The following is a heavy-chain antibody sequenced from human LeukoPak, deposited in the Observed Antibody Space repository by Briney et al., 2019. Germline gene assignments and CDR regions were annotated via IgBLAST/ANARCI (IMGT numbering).Heavy chain of an antibody. Sequence: PSETLSLTCTVSGGSISSSSYYWGWIRQPPGKGLEWIGSIYYSGSTYYNPSLKSRVTISVDTSKNQFSLELSSLNAAETAVYYCARGRYSSSPGGNWFDPWGQGTLVTVFS. J-gene: IGHJ5*02. D-gene: IGHD6-13*01. CDR3: ARGRYSSSPGGNWFDP. CDR1: GGSISSSSYY. CDR2: IYYSGST. V-gene: IGHV4-39*01.